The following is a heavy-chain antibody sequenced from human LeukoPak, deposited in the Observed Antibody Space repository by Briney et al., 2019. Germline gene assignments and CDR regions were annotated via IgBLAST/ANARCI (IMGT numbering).Heavy chain of an antibody. CDR3: ARDNVGLLGSYYTFDY. Sequence: GGSLGLSCAASGFTFSSYSMNWVRQAPGKGLEWVSSISSSSSYIYYADSVKGRFTISRDNAKNSLYLQMNSLRAEDTAVYYCARDNVGLLGSYYTFDYWGQGTLVTVSS. CDR2: ISSSSSYI. CDR1: GFTFSSYS. J-gene: IGHJ4*02. V-gene: IGHV3-21*01. D-gene: IGHD1-26*01.